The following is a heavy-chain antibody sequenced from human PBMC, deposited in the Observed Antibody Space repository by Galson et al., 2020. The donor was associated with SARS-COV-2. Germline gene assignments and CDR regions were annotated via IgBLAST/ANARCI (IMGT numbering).Heavy chain of an antibody. D-gene: IGHD1-7*01. CDR1: GCSISSGGYY. CDR3: ARDGGITGTTFD. CDR2: IYYSGST. V-gene: IGHV4-31*03. Sequence: SETLSLTCTVSGCSISSGGYYWSLIRQHPGKGLEWIGYIYYSGSTYYNPSLKSRVTISVDTSKNQFSLKLSSVTAADTAVYYCARDGGITGTTFDWGQGTLVTVSS. J-gene: IGHJ4*02.